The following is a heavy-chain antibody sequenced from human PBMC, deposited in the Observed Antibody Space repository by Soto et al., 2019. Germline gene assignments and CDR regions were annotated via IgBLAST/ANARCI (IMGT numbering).Heavy chain of an antibody. CDR3: AKDPVRGGTGGSWFDY. CDR2: ISGTGGSI. V-gene: IGHV3-23*01. D-gene: IGHD2-15*01. Sequence: GGSLRLSCAASGFTFDSYAMSWVRQAPGKGLEWVSVISGTGGSIYYADSVKGRFTISRDNSQNTLYLQMNSLRVEDTAVYYCAKDPVRGGTGGSWFDYWGQGTLVTVSS. J-gene: IGHJ4*02. CDR1: GFTFDSYA.